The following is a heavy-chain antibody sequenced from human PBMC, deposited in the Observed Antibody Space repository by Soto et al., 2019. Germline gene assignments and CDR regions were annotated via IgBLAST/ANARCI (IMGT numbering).Heavy chain of an antibody. CDR1: VFTFSSSA. CDR2: ISYDGNNK. D-gene: IGHD1-26*01. CDR3: AREWTDNVLGIVGATGGGFDP. J-gene: IGHJ5*02. Sequence: QVQLVESGGGVVQPGRSLRLSCAASVFTFSSSAMHWVRQAPGKGLEWVALISYDGNNKYYADSVRGRFTISRDNSKKMLYLQMNSLRVDDAAVYYCAREWTDNVLGIVGATGGGFDPWGQGTLVTVSS. V-gene: IGHV3-30-3*01.